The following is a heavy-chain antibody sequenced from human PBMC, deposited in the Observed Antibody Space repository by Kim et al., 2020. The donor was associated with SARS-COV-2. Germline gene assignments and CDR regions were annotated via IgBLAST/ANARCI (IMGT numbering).Heavy chain of an antibody. CDR1: GFTFSSYS. J-gene: IGHJ4*02. CDR2: ISSSSSYI. Sequence: GGSLRLSCAASGFTFSSYSMNWVRQAPGKGLEWVSSISSSSSYIYYADSVKGRFTISRDNAKNSLYLQMNSLRAEDTAVYYCARVEPTPMDIGEWIDYWGQGTLVTVSS. D-gene: IGHD3-10*01. V-gene: IGHV3-21*04. CDR3: ARVEPTPMDIGEWIDY.